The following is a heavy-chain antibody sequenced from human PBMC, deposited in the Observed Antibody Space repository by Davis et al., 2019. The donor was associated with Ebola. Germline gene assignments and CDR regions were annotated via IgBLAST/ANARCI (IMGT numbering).Heavy chain of an antibody. V-gene: IGHV3-15*01. Sequence: PGGSLRLSCAASGFTFSNAWMSWVRQAPGKGLEWVGHIKSKTDGGTTEYAAPVKGRFTISRDDSKNTLYLQMNSLKTEDTAVYYCATGTFYSSTFDYWGQGTLVTVSS. J-gene: IGHJ4*02. CDR3: ATGTFYSSTFDY. CDR1: GFTFSNAW. D-gene: IGHD6-19*01. CDR2: IKSKTDGGTT.